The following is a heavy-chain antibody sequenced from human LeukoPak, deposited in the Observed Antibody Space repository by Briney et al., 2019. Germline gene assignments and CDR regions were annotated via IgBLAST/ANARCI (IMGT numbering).Heavy chain of an antibody. Sequence: GGSLRLSCAASGFTFSSYTMHWVRQAPGKGLEWVAVISYDGSNTYYADSVKGRFTISRDNSKNTLYLQMNSLRADDTAVYYCAREPAANSDFDYWGQGTLVIVSS. CDR3: AREPAANSDFDY. D-gene: IGHD1-1*01. CDR1: GFTFSSYT. J-gene: IGHJ4*02. CDR2: ISYDGSNT. V-gene: IGHV3-30-3*01.